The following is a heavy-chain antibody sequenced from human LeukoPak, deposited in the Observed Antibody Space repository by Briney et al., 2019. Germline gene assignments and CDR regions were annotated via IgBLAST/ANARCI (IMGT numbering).Heavy chain of an antibody. CDR2: IKQDGSEK. CDR1: GFTFSSYW. D-gene: IGHD3-16*02. V-gene: IGHV3-7*01. J-gene: IGHJ4*02. CDR3: ATINSAYDYVWGSYRYMAY. Sequence: GGSLRLSCAASGFTFSSYWMSWLRQAPGKGLEWVANIKQDGSEKYYVDSVKGRFTISRDNAKNSLYLQMNSLRAEDTAVYYCATINSAYDYVWGSYRYMAYWGQGTLVTVSS.